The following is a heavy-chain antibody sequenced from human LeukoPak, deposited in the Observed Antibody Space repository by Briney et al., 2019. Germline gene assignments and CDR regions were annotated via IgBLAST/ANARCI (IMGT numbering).Heavy chain of an antibody. CDR3: VKDTSRCGGDCPGYFDY. V-gene: IGHV3-23*01. J-gene: IGHJ4*02. Sequence: GGSLTLSCAASGFTFISFAMSWVRRPPGKGLEWVSGFGGSDRIHYADSVNGRFTISRDNSKNTLYLQMDSLTPEDTAVYYCVKDTSRCGGDCPGYFDYWGQGTLVTVSS. D-gene: IGHD2-21*02. CDR1: GFTFISFA. CDR2: FGGSDRI.